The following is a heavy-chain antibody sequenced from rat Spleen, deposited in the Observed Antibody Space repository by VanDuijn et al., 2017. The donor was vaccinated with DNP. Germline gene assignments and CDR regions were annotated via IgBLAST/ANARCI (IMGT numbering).Heavy chain of an antibody. V-gene: IGHV2-72*01. CDR3: ARHEGDNNYGFDY. CDR2: IWAGGST. Sequence: QVQLKESGPGLMQPSETLSLTCTVTGFSLTSNGVGWVRQPLGKGLVWMGTIWAGGSTNYNSAVQSRLSISRDTSKSQVFLKMNSLQPEDTGTYYCARHEGDNNYGFDYWGQGVMVTVSS. J-gene: IGHJ2*01. CDR1: GFSLTSNG. D-gene: IGHD1-10*01.